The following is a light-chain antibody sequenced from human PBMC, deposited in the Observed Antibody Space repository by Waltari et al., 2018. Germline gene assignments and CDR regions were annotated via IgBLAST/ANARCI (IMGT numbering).Light chain of an antibody. J-gene: IGLJ3*02. Sequence: QSDLTQPASVSGSPGQSITISCTAATSYIISYNHVSWYQQHPGKAPKVVIYDVNYRPSGVSPRFSGSRSGNTASLTISGVQADDEADYYCSSYTSSSTWVFGGGTKLTVL. V-gene: IGLV2-14*03. CDR1: TSYIISYNH. CDR3: SSYTSSSTWV. CDR2: DVN.